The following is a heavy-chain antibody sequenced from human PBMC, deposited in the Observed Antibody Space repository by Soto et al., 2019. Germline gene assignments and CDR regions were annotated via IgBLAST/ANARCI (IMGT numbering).Heavy chain of an antibody. J-gene: IGHJ6*02. CDR3: ARDGGYYYGSGTANHGMDV. D-gene: IGHD3-10*01. CDR2: IIPMFGTA. Sequence: SVKVSCKASGGTFSNYAITWVRQAPGQGLEWMGGIIPMFGTANYAQRFQDRVTLTADESTSTAYMERGSLRSEDTAVYYCARDGGYYYGSGTANHGMDVWGQGTTVTVSS. V-gene: IGHV1-69*13. CDR1: GGTFSNYA.